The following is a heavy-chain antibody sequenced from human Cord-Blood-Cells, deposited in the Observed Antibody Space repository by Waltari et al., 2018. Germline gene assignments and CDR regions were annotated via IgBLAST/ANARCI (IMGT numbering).Heavy chain of an antibody. Sequence: QVQLQESGPGLVKPSETLSLTCAVSGYSISSGYYWGWIRQPPGKGLEWIGGIYHSGSTYYNPSLKSRVTISVDTSKNQFSLKLSSVTAADTAVYYCARVFRRGSYYDYWGQGTLVTVSS. V-gene: IGHV4-38-2*01. CDR3: ARVFRRGSYYDY. D-gene: IGHD1-26*01. CDR2: IYHSGST. J-gene: IGHJ4*02. CDR1: GYSISSGYY.